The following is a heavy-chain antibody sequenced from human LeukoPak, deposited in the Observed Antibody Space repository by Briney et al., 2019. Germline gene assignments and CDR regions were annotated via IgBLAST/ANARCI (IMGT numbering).Heavy chain of an antibody. CDR2: INPNCGGT. Sequence: ASVKVSCKASGYTFTGHHIHCGRQAPGDGLGWSGWINPNCGGTEYAPIQNFQGGATMTRDTCISAAYMEISSLRSDDTGLDCCARGQQHLVEGAGSWLDPWGQGTLVTVSS. CDR1: GYTFTGHH. CDR3: ARGQQHLVEGAGSWLDP. J-gene: IGHJ5*02. V-gene: IGHV1-2*02. D-gene: IGHD1-26*01.